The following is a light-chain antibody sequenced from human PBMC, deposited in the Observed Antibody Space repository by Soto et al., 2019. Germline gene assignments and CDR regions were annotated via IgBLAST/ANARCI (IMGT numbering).Light chain of an antibody. V-gene: IGLV1-40*01. J-gene: IGLJ3*02. CDR1: SSNIGAGYD. Sequence: QSALTQPPSVSGAPVLRVTISCTGSSSNIGAGYDVHWYQQLPGTAPKLLIYGNSNRPSGVPDRFSGSKSGTSASLAITGLQAEDEADYYCQSYDSSLSGWVFGGGTKVTVL. CDR3: QSYDSSLSGWV. CDR2: GNS.